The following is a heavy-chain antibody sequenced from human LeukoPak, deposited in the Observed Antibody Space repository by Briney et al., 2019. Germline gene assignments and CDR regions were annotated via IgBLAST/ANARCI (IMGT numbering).Heavy chain of an antibody. CDR2: ITSSGAST. CDR1: GFTYSNDD. J-gene: IGHJ4*02. D-gene: IGHD2-15*01. V-gene: IGHV3-23*01. Sequence: GGSLTLSCAVSGFTYSNDDMSWVRQAPGKGLEWFSTITSSGASTDYADSGRGRFTISRDNSKNMLYLQMNSLRVEDTAVYYFAKGGPVVARAFDYWGRGTLVTVSS. CDR3: AKGGPVVARAFDY.